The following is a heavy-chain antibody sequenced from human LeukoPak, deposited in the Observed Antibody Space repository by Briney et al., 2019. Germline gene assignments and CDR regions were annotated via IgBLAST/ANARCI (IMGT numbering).Heavy chain of an antibody. J-gene: IGHJ6*02. D-gene: IGHD3-10*01. Sequence: RASVKVSCKASGYTFTSYGISWVRQAPGQGLEWMGWISAYNGNTNYAQKLQGRVTMTTDTSTSTAYMELRSLRSDDTAVYYCAREGRRVRGNTYYYYYGMDVWGQGTTVTVS. CDR2: ISAYNGNT. CDR1: GYTFTSYG. CDR3: AREGRRVRGNTYYYYYGMDV. V-gene: IGHV1-18*01.